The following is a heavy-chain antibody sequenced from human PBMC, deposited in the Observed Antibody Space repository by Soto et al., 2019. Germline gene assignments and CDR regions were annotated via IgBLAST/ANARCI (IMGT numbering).Heavy chain of an antibody. CDR3: AKERQYYDFWSGSKVDAFDI. CDR2: ISYDGSNK. CDR1: GFTFSSYG. Sequence: GGSLRLSCAASGFTFSSYGMHWVRQAPGKGLEWVAVISYDGSNKYYADSVKGRFTISRDNSKNTLYLQMNSLRAEDTAVYYCAKERQYYDFWSGSKVDAFDIWGQGTMVTVSS. V-gene: IGHV3-30*18. D-gene: IGHD3-3*01. J-gene: IGHJ3*02.